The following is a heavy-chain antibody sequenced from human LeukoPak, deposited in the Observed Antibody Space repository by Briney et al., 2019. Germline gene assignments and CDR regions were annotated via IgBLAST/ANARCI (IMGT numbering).Heavy chain of an antibody. CDR3: ARVSLGAHYFDY. Sequence: GESLKISCKGSGYSFTSNWIGWVRQMPGKGLEWMGIIYPGDSDARYSPSFQGQVTISVDKSSSTAYLQWSSLRASDTAMYYCARVSLGAHYFDYWGQGTLVTVSS. D-gene: IGHD1-26*01. V-gene: IGHV5-51*01. CDR1: GYSFTSNW. CDR2: IYPGDSDA. J-gene: IGHJ4*02.